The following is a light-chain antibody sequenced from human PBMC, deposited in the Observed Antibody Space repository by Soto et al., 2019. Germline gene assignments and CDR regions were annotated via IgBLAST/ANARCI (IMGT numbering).Light chain of an antibody. CDR1: SSDVGAYIY. CDR2: EVN. V-gene: IGLV2-14*03. Sequence: QSALTQPPSASGSRGQPVTISCGGTSSDVGAYIYVSWYQQFPGKAPKLILYEVNNRPSGVSNRFSGSKSDTTASLTISGLQPEDEADYYCSAYSDIDTKVFGTGTKLTVL. CDR3: SAYSDIDTKV. J-gene: IGLJ1*01.